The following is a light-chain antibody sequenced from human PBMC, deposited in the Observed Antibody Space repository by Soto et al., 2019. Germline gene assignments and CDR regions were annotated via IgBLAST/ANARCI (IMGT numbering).Light chain of an antibody. CDR1: QGISSY. CDR3: QQLNSYPPT. CDR2: AAS. V-gene: IGKV1-9*01. Sequence: IQLTQSPSSLSASVGDRVTITCRASQGISSYLAWSQQKPGKAPKLLIYAASTLQSGVPSRFSGSGAGTDFTLTISSLQPEDFATYYCQQLNSYPPTFGQGTRLEIK. J-gene: IGKJ5*01.